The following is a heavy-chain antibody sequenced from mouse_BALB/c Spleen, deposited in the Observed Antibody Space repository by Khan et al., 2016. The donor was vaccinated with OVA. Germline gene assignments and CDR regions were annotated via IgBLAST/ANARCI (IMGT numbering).Heavy chain of an antibody. CDR2: ISYSGRT. V-gene: IGHV3-2*02. D-gene: IGHD1-2*01. Sequence: EVHLVESGPGLVKPSQSLSLTCTVTGYSITSGYGWNWIRQFPGNKLEWMGYISYSGRTNYNPSLKSRISITRDTSKNQFFLQLNSVTTEDTATYYCARTARIKYWGQGTTLTVSS. CDR1: GYSITSGYG. J-gene: IGHJ2*01. CDR3: ARTARIKY.